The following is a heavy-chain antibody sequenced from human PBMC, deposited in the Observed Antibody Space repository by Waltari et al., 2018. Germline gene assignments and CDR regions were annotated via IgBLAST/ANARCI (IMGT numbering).Heavy chain of an antibody. J-gene: IGHJ5*02. CDR1: GYTLTELS. CDR2: FDPEDGET. CDR3: ATAIRGREDPSGWYDP. V-gene: IGHV1-24*01. Sequence: QVQLVQSGAEVKKPGASVKVSCKVSGYTLTELSMHWVRQAPGKGLEWMGGFDPEDGETIYAQKFQGRVTMTEDTSTDTAYMELSSLRSEDTAVYYCATAIRGREDPSGWYDPWGQGTLVTVSS. D-gene: IGHD3-10*01.